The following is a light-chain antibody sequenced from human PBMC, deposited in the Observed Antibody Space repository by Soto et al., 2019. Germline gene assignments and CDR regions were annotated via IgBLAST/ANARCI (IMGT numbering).Light chain of an antibody. CDR1: SNDVGSHNF. V-gene: IGLV2-23*02. Sequence: QSVLTQPASVSGSPGQSITISCTGTSNDVGSHNFVSWYQQHPGKAPELIIYEVSTRPSGVSHRFSGSKSGNTASLTISGLQPEDEADYYCYSYVGTISFGGGTKLTVL. J-gene: IGLJ2*01. CDR3: YSYVGTIS. CDR2: EVS.